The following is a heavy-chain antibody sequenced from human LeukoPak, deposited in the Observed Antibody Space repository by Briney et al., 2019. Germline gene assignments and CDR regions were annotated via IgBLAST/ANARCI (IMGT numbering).Heavy chain of an antibody. D-gene: IGHD5-18*01. V-gene: IGHV3-11*01. Sequence: GGSLRLSCAASGFTFSDYYMSWIRQAPGKGLEWVSYISSSGSTIYYADSVKGRFTISRDNAKNSLYLQMNSLRAEDTAVYYCARDKDTAMDNFDYWGPGTLVTVPS. CDR2: ISSSGSTI. J-gene: IGHJ4*02. CDR1: GFTFSDYY. CDR3: ARDKDTAMDNFDY.